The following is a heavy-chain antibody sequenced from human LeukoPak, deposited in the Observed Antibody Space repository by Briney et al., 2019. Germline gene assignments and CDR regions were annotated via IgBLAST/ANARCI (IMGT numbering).Heavy chain of an antibody. CDR2: ISHRGST. CDR1: GYSVSNGYY. CDR3: ARGAEYYAIWRGYAGYSDY. Sequence: SETLSLTCTVSGYSVSNGYYWGWIRQPPGKGLEWVGSISHRGSTYYNPSLRSRITISLDRSKQKFSLKLTSVTAADTAVYFCARGAEYYAIWRGYAGYSDYWGQGISVTVSS. D-gene: IGHD3-3*01. J-gene: IGHJ4*02. V-gene: IGHV4-38-2*02.